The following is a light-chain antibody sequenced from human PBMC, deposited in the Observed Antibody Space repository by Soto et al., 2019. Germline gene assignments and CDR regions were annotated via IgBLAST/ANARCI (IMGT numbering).Light chain of an antibody. CDR2: KAS. Sequence: DIQMTQSPSTLSASVGDRVIITCRASQSIGNLLAWYQQKPGKAPNLLIYKASTLESGVPSRFSGSGSGTEFTLTISSLQADDFATYYCQHYNSYSPFGGGTKVEIK. J-gene: IGKJ4*02. CDR3: QHYNSYSP. CDR1: QSIGNL. V-gene: IGKV1-5*03.